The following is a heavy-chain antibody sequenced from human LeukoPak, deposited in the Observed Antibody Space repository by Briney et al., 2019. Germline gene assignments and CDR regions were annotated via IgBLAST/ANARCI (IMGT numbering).Heavy chain of an antibody. CDR1: GFTFTTYW. V-gene: IGHV3-74*01. Sequence: GGSLRLSCAASGFTFTTYWMHWVRQVPGKGQVWVARIKGDGSSTRHADSMKGRFTTSRDNAKNTLYLQMNSLRDEDTAVYYCVREGLECSGSSCQRAAFDYWGQGTLVTVSS. D-gene: IGHD2-2*01. CDR3: VREGLECSGSSCQRAAFDY. CDR2: IKGDGSST. J-gene: IGHJ4*02.